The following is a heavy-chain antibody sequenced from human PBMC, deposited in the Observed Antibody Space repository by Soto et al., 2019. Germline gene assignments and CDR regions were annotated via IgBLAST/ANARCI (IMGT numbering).Heavy chain of an antibody. V-gene: IGHV3-72*01. J-gene: IGHJ6*03. CDR1: GFTFSDHY. CDR3: ARGTAMVYYYYYYSMDV. CDR2: TRNKAKSYTT. Sequence: EVQLVESGGGLVQPGGSLRLSCAASGFTFSDHYMDWVRQAPGKGLEWVGRTRNKAKSYTTEYAASVKGRFNISRDDSKNSLYLQMNSLKTEDTAVYYCARGTAMVYYYYYYSMDVWGKGTTVTVSS. D-gene: IGHD5-18*01.